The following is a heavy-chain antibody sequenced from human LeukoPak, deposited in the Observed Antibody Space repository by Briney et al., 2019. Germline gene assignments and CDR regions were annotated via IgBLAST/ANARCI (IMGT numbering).Heavy chain of an antibody. CDR2: IWYDGSNK. V-gene: IGHV3-33*01. CDR3: ARVEFPVYYYGSGSAYYFDY. CDR1: GFTFSSYG. Sequence: HPGGSLRLSCAASGFTFSSYGFHWVRQAPGKGLEGVAVIWYDGSNKYYADSVKGRFTISRDNSKNTLYLQMNSLRAEDTAVYYCARVEFPVYYYGSGSAYYFDYWGQGTLVTVSS. J-gene: IGHJ4*02. D-gene: IGHD3-10*01.